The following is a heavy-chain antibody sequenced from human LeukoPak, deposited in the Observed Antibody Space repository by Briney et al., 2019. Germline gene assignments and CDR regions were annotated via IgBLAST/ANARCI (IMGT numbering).Heavy chain of an antibody. Sequence: SETLSLTYAVYGGSFSGYYWSWIRQPPGKGLEWIGEINHSGSTNYNPSLKSRVTISVDTSKNQFSLKLSSVTAADTAVYYCARGRYTFDIWGQGTMVTVSS. CDR2: INHSGST. V-gene: IGHV4-34*01. D-gene: IGHD3-9*01. J-gene: IGHJ3*02. CDR3: ARGRYTFDI. CDR1: GGSFSGYY.